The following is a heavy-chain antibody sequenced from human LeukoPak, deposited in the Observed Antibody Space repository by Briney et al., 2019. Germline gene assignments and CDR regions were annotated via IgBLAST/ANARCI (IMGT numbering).Heavy chain of an antibody. CDR1: AYTFTSYD. Sequence: ASVKVSCKASAYTFTSYDINWVRQAPGQGLEWMGWINPNSGGTNYAQKFQGRVTMTRDTSISTAYMELSRLRSDDTAVYYCARDLYYDFWSGYPYYFDYWGQGTLVTVSS. CDR2: INPNSGGT. J-gene: IGHJ4*02. V-gene: IGHV1-2*02. CDR3: ARDLYYDFWSGYPYYFDY. D-gene: IGHD3-3*01.